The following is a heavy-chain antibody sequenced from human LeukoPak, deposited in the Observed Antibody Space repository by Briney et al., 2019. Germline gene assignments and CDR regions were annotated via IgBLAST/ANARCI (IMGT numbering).Heavy chain of an antibody. J-gene: IGHJ4*02. CDR1: GFTFSSYS. D-gene: IGHD6-13*01. Sequence: GGSLRLSCAASGFTFSSYSMNWVRQAPGKGLEWVSYISSSSSTIYYADSVKGRFTISRDNAKNSLYLQMNSLRAEDTAVYYCARAIAAAGFDYWGQGTLVTVSS. CDR2: ISSSSSTI. CDR3: ARAIAAAGFDY. V-gene: IGHV3-48*01.